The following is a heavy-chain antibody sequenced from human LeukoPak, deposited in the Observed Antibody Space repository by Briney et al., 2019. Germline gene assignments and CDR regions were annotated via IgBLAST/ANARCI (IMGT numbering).Heavy chain of an antibody. Sequence: SETLSLTCTVSGGSISSYYWTWIRQPPGKGLEWIGYIYYSGSTNYNPSLKSRVTMSVDTSKNQFSLKLSSVTAADSAVYYCGREYYDILTGSSKGIDYWGQGILVTVPS. CDR3: GREYYDILTGSSKGIDY. D-gene: IGHD3-9*01. CDR1: GGSISSYY. V-gene: IGHV4-59*01. CDR2: IYYSGST. J-gene: IGHJ4*02.